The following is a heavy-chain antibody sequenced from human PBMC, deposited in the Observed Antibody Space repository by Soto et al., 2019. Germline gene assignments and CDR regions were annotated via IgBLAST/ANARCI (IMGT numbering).Heavy chain of an antibody. CDR2: IWYDGSNK. V-gene: IGHV3-33*01. Sequence: GGSLRLSCAASGFTFSSYGMYWVRQAPGKGLEWVAVIWYDGSNKYYADSVKGRFTISRDNSKNTLYLQMNSLRAEDTAVYYCARDGVDGYSTGLDYFDYWGQGTLVTVSS. J-gene: IGHJ4*02. CDR1: GFTFSSYG. CDR3: ARDGVDGYSTGLDYFDY. D-gene: IGHD6-25*01.